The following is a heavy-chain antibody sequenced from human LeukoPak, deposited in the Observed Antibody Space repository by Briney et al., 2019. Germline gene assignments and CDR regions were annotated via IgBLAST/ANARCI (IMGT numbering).Heavy chain of an antibody. CDR1: GYTFTGYY. Sequence: ASVKVSCKASGYTFTGYYMHWVRQAPGQGLEWIGWINPNSGGTNYAQKFQGRVTMTRDTSISTAYMELSRLRSDDTAVYYCARDPIVATIPYYYYYGMDVWGQGTTVTVSS. CDR2: INPNSGGT. CDR3: ARDPIVATIPYYYYYGMDV. J-gene: IGHJ6*02. D-gene: IGHD5-12*01. V-gene: IGHV1-2*02.